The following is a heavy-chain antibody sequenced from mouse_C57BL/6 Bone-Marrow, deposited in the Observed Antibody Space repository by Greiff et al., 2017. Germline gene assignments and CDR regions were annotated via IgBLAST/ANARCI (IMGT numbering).Heavy chain of an antibody. CDR1: GYTFTDYY. Sequence: QVQLQQSGAELVKPGASVKISCKASGYTFTDYYINWVKQRPGQGLEWIGKMGPGSGSTYYNEKFKGKATLTADKSSSTAYMQLSSLTSEDSAVYFCARWGAYWGQGTLVTVSA. J-gene: IGHJ3*01. CDR2: MGPGSGST. CDR3: ARWGAY. V-gene: IGHV1-77*01.